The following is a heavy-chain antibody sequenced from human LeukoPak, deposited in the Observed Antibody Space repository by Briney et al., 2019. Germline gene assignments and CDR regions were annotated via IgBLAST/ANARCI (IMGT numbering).Heavy chain of an antibody. V-gene: IGHV3-23*01. J-gene: IGHJ4*02. Sequence: PGGSLRLSCAASGFTFSSYAMSWVRQAPGKGLEWVSAISGSGGSTYYADSVKGRFTISRDNSKNTLYLQMNSLRAEDTAVYYCAKGDRITMVRGVISIDYWGQGTLVTVSS. D-gene: IGHD3-10*01. CDR3: AKGDRITMVRGVISIDY. CDR1: GFTFSSYA. CDR2: ISGSGGST.